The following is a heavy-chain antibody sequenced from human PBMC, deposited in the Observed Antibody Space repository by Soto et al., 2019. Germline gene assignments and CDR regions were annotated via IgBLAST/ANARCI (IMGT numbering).Heavy chain of an antibody. CDR3: ARINSGVAFGIGSGWFDS. D-gene: IGHD3-3*01. J-gene: IGHJ5*01. CDR1: GGSVSSYY. Sequence: NPSETLSLTCTVSGGSVSSYYWSWLRQSPGKRLEWIGYIYYSGITNYNPSLKSRATISVEMSKNQLSLKLRSVTAADTAIYYCARINSGVAFGIGSGWFDSWGQGTLVTVSS. V-gene: IGHV4-59*02. CDR2: IYYSGIT.